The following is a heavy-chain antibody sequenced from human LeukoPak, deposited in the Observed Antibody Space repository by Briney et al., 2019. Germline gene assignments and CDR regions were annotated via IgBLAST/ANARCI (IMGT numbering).Heavy chain of an antibody. D-gene: IGHD3-22*01. CDR3: ARAGINIYDSSGPPDY. J-gene: IGHJ4*02. Sequence: RASVKVSCKASGGTFSSYAISWVRQAPGQGLEWMGGIIPIFGTANYAQKFQGRVTITADKSTSTAYMELSSLRSEDTAVYYCARAGINIYDSSGPPDYWGQGTLVTVSS. V-gene: IGHV1-69*06. CDR2: IIPIFGTA. CDR1: GGTFSSYA.